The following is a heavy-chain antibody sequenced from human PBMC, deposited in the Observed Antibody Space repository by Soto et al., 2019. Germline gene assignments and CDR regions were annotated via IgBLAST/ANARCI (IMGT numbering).Heavy chain of an antibody. CDR1: GGTFSSYT. Sequence: QVQLVQSGAEVKKPGSSVKVSCKASGGTFSSYTISWVRQAPGQGLEWMGRIIPILGIANYAQKFQGRVTITADKSTSTAYMELSSLRSEDTAVYYCVRDVSRSPADYGMDVWGQGTTVTVSS. J-gene: IGHJ6*02. CDR2: IIPILGIA. V-gene: IGHV1-69*08. CDR3: VRDVSRSPADYGMDV.